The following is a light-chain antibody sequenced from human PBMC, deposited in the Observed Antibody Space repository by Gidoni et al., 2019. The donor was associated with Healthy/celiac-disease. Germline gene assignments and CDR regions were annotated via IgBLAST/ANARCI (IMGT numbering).Light chain of an antibody. J-gene: IGKJ4*01. CDR1: QSLLHSNGYNY. V-gene: IGKV2-28*01. CDR3: MQALQTLLT. CDR2: LGS. Sequence: DIVMTPSPISLPVTPGDPASISCRSSQSLLHSNGYNYLDWYLQKPGQSPQLLIYLGSNRASGVPDRFSGSGSGTDFTLKISRVEAEDVGVYYCMQALQTLLTFGGGTKVEIK.